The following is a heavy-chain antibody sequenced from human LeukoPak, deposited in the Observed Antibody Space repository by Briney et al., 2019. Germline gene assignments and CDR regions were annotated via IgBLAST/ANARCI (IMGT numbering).Heavy chain of an antibody. V-gene: IGHV3-23*01. D-gene: IGHD6-13*01. CDR1: GFTFSSYA. CDR3: AKGGGTGYSSSWYSN. J-gene: IGHJ4*02. CDR2: ISGSGVNT. Sequence: GGSLRLSCAVSGFTFSSYAMNWVRQAPGKGLEWVSAISGSGVNTDHADSVKGRFTISRDNSKKSLYLQMNSLRTEDTAVYYCAKGGGTGYSSSWYSNWGQGTLVTVSS.